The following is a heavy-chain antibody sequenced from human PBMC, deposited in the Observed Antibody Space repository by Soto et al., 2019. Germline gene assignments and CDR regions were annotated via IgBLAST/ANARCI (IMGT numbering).Heavy chain of an antibody. Sequence: QVQLQQWGAGLLKPSETLSLTCAVYGGSFSGYQWSWIRQTPGKGLEWMGEINDSGNITYSPSLKSQVTSLVETPKKQISWKLSSVTAADTAVYYCARGLILWFGELSRRGGYYYYVDVWGIGTTVTVSS. CDR1: GGSFSGYQ. J-gene: IGHJ6*03. D-gene: IGHD3-10*01. V-gene: IGHV4-34*01. CDR2: INDSGNI. CDR3: ARGLILWFGELSRRGGYYYYVDV.